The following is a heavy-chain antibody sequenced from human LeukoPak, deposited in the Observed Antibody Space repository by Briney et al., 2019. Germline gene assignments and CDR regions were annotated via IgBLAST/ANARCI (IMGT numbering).Heavy chain of an antibody. CDR1: GFTFSSYW. J-gene: IGHJ6*02. Sequence: GGSLRLSCAASGFTFSSYWMHWVRHAPGKGLVWVSRINGDGSSTSYADSVKGRFTISRDNAKNTLYLQMNSLRAEDTAVYYCARTVTPLYYYYYAMDVWGQGTTITVSS. CDR3: ARTVTPLYYYYYAMDV. D-gene: IGHD4-17*01. V-gene: IGHV3-74*01. CDR2: INGDGSST.